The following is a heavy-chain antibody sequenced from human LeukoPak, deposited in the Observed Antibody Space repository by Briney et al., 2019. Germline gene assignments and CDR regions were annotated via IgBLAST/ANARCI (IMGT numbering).Heavy chain of an antibody. CDR3: ATDYGDYEPIDY. CDR2: ISFDGTNK. D-gene: IGHD4-17*01. Sequence: GGSLRLSCTASGVILSNYAMHWVRRPPGRGLQWVAVISFDGTNKYYGDSVEGRFSVSRDNSKNTLYLQMNSLRPDDTAMYYCATDYGDYEPIDYWGQGTLVTVSS. J-gene: IGHJ4*02. V-gene: IGHV3-30*04. CDR1: GVILSNYA.